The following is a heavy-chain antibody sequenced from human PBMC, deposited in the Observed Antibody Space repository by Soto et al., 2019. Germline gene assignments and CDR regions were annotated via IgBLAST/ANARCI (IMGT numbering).Heavy chain of an antibody. Sequence: ASVKVSCKVSGYTLTELSMHWVRQAPGKGVEWMGGFDPEDGETIYAQKFQGRVTMTEDTSTDTAYMELSSLRSEDTAVYYCAAFSIFDYYDSSGPGAFDIWGQGTMVT. CDR1: GYTLTELS. V-gene: IGHV1-24*01. D-gene: IGHD3-22*01. CDR3: AAFSIFDYYDSSGPGAFDI. CDR2: FDPEDGET. J-gene: IGHJ3*02.